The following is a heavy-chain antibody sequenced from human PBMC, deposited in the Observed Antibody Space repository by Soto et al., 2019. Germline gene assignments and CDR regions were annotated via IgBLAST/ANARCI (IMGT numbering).Heavy chain of an antibody. CDR1: GGSISSYY. Sequence: SATLSLTCTVSGGSISSYYWSWIRQPPGKGLEWIGYIYYSGSTNYDPSLKSRVTISVDTSKNQFSLKLSSVTAADTAVYYCARGVRYFAQTAFDYWGQGTLVTVSS. CDR3: ARGVRYFAQTAFDY. D-gene: IGHD3-9*01. CDR2: IYYSGST. J-gene: IGHJ4*02. V-gene: IGHV4-59*08.